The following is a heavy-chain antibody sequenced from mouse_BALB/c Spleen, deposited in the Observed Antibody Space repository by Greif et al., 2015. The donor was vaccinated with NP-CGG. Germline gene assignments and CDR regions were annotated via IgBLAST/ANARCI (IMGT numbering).Heavy chain of an antibody. V-gene: IGHV5-9*02. D-gene: IGHD1-1*01. CDR3: ARHRTTVVATDY. J-gene: IGHJ2*01. CDR2: ISSGGSYT. CDR1: GFALSSYD. Sequence: EVMLVESGGGLVKPGGSLKLSCAASGFALSSYDMSWVRQTPEKRLEWVATISSGGSYTYYPDSVKGRFTISRDNARNTLYLQRSSLRSEDTALYYCARHRTTVVATDYWGQGTTLTVSS.